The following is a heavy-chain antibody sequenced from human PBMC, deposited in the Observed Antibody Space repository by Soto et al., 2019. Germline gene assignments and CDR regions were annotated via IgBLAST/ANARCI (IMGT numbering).Heavy chain of an antibody. CDR3: ARTECSGGSCYSPYYYYMDV. D-gene: IGHD2-15*01. CDR1: GFTFSSYS. V-gene: IGHV3-21*01. J-gene: IGHJ6*03. Sequence: EVQLVESGGGLVKPGGSLGLSCAASGFTFSSYSMNWVRQAPGKGLEWVSSISSSSSYIYYADSVKGRFTISRDNAKNSLYLQMNSLRAEDTAVYYCARTECSGGSCYSPYYYYMDVWGKGTTVTVSS. CDR2: ISSSSSYI.